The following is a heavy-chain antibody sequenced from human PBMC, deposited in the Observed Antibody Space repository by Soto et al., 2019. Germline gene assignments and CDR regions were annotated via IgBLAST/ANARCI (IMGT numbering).Heavy chain of an antibody. Sequence: SETLSLTCTVSGGSISSYYWSWIRQPPGRGLEWIGYIYYSGSTNYNPSLKSRVTISVDTSKNQFSLKLSSVTAADTAVYYCASSVYYYDSSGYYDYWGQGTLVTVSS. J-gene: IGHJ4*02. V-gene: IGHV4-59*01. CDR2: IYYSGST. D-gene: IGHD3-22*01. CDR3: ASSVYYYDSSGYYDY. CDR1: GGSISSYY.